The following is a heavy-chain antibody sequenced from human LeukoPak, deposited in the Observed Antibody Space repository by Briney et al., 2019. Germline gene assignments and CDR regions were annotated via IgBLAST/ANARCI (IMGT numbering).Heavy chain of an antibody. V-gene: IGHV4-39*01. CDR1: GGLISSSSYY. J-gene: IGHJ4*02. CDR3: ARTAGVAVAGSRQYFDY. Sequence: PSETLSLTCTVSGGLISSSSYYWGWVRQPPEKGLEWIGSFYYSGSIYYNPSLKSRVTISVDTSKNQFSLKLSSVTAADTAVYYCARTAGVAVAGSRQYFDYWGQGTLVTVSS. D-gene: IGHD6-19*01. CDR2: FYYSGSI.